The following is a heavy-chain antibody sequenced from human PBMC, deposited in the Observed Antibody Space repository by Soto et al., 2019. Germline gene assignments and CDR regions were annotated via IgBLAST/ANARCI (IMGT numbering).Heavy chain of an antibody. D-gene: IGHD6-19*01. V-gene: IGHV1-69*12. J-gene: IGHJ6*02. CDR2: IVPIFGTT. Sequence: QVQLVQSGAEVKKPGSSVKVSCKVSGGTFSNYAIDWVRLAPGHGLEWMGGIVPIFGTTYYTQKFQGRATLIADDSTTTAYLAMSSLRSEDTARYYCARVEAVAGLYNSPGLDGWGQGTAVTVSS. CDR3: ARVEAVAGLYNSPGLDG. CDR1: GGTFSNYA.